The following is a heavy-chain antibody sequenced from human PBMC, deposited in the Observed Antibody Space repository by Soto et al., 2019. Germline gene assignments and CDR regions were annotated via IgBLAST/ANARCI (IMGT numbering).Heavy chain of an antibody. CDR3: ARDSSSWYDWIVD. J-gene: IGHJ4*02. CDR1: GFTFSSYA. CDR2: ISSNGGST. D-gene: IGHD6-13*01. Sequence: EVQLVESGGGLVQPGGSLRLSCAASGFTFSSYAMHWVRQAPGKGLEYVSAISSNGGSTYYANSVKGRFTISRDNSKNTLYLQMGNLRAEDMAVYYCARDSSSWYDWIVDWGQGTLVTVSS. V-gene: IGHV3-64*01.